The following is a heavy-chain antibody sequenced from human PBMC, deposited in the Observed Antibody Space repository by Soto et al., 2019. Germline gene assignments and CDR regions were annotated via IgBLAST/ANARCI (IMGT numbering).Heavy chain of an antibody. D-gene: IGHD4-4*01. CDR1: RFTFSNYA. CDR2: ISSDGGNT. Sequence: GGSLRLSCAASRFTFSNYAMSWVRQAPGKGLEWVSAISSDGGNTYYADSVKGRFTISRDNSMNTLYLQMNSLRADDTAVYYCAFLLDAYSYGIPLLFQLWGQGSLDTVSS. CDR3: AFLLDAYSYGIPLLFQL. J-gene: IGHJ1*01. V-gene: IGHV3-23*01.